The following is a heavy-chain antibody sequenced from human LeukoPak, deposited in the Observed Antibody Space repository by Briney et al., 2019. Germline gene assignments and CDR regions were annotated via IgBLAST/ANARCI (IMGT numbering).Heavy chain of an antibody. CDR3: ARHVLRGPHDY. CDR1: GFTFSSYW. Sequence: PGGSLRLSCAASGFTFSSYWVSWVRQAPGKGLEWVANIKQDGSEKYYMDSMEGRFTISRDNAKNSLYLEMNSLRAEDTAVYYCARHVLRGPHDYWGQGTLVTVSS. D-gene: IGHD3-16*01. CDR2: IKQDGSEK. V-gene: IGHV3-7*02. J-gene: IGHJ4*02.